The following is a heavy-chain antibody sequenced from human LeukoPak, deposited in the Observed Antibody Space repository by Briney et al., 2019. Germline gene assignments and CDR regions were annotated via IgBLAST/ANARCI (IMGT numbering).Heavy chain of an antibody. V-gene: IGHV3-30*03. Sequence: PGGSLRLSCAASGFTFSNYGMHWVRQAPGKGLEWVAVISYDGSNKYYADSVKGRFTISRDNSKNTLYLEMNSLRAEDTAVYYCARSALLWFGESPDYWGQGTLVTVSS. CDR1: GFTFSNYG. CDR3: ARSALLWFGESPDY. J-gene: IGHJ4*02. CDR2: ISYDGSNK. D-gene: IGHD3-10*01.